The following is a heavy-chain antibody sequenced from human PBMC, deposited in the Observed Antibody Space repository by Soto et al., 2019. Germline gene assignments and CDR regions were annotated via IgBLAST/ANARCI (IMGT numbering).Heavy chain of an antibody. CDR1: GGTFSSYA. CDR3: ASQYYDFWSGYYHRSYYFDY. D-gene: IGHD3-3*01. V-gene: IGHV1-69*01. CDR2: IIPIFGTA. J-gene: IGHJ4*02. Sequence: QVQLVQSGAEVKKPGSSVKVSCKASGGTFSSYAISWVRQAPGQGLEWMGGIIPIFGTANYAQKFQGRVTITVDESTSTAYMELSSLRSEDTAVYYCASQYYDFWSGYYHRSYYFDYWGQGTLVTVSS.